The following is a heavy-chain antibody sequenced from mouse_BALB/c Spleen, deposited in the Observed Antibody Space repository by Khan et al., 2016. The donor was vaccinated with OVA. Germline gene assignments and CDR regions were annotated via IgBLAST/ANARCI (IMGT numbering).Heavy chain of an antibody. J-gene: IGHJ2*01. Sequence: QVQLQQSGTELVRPGASVKLSCKTSGYIFTSYWIHWVKQRSGQGLEWIARIYPGTGSTFYSERFKGKATLTADKASRTAYMQLSSLKSDDSAVYFGARAGGGSHFFDYWGQGTTLTVSA. CDR1: GYIFTSYW. CDR2: IYPGTGST. CDR3: ARAGGGSHFFDY. D-gene: IGHD1-1*02. V-gene: IGHV1S132*01.